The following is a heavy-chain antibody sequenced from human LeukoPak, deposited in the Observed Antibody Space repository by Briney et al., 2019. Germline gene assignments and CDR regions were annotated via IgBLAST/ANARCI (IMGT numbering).Heavy chain of an antibody. Sequence: SETLSLTCAVSGYSISSSNWWGWIRQPPGKGLEWIGYIYYSGSTYYNPSLKSRVTMSVDTSKNQFSLKLSSVTAVDTAVYYCARDSITGDFDYWGQGTLVTVSS. CDR1: GYSISSSNW. D-gene: IGHD1-20*01. V-gene: IGHV4-28*03. J-gene: IGHJ4*02. CDR3: ARDSITGDFDY. CDR2: IYYSGST.